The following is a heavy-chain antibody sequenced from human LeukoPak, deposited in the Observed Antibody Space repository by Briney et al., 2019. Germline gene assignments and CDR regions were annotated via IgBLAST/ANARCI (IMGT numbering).Heavy chain of an antibody. J-gene: IGHJ3*02. Sequence: SETLSLTCAVSSYSISSGYYWGWIRQPPGKGLEWIGSIYHTGSTYYNPSLKSRVTISVDTSKNQFSLKLSSVTAADTAVYYCARPHCTNCVSGAFDIWGQGTMVTVSS. CDR3: ARPHCTNCVSGAFDI. CDR1: SYSISSGYY. D-gene: IGHD2-8*01. V-gene: IGHV4-38-2*01. CDR2: IYHTGST.